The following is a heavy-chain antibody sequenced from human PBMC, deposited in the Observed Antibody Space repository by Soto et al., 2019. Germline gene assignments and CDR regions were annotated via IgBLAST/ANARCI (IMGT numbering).Heavy chain of an antibody. J-gene: IGHJ4*02. CDR2: ISKDGNVK. CDR3: TGEVASGY. CDR1: GFTFSSYA. V-gene: IGHV3-30*03. D-gene: IGHD2-8*02. Sequence: PGGSLRLSCAASGFTFSSYAMSWVRQAPGKGLEWVAVISKDGNVKYYAESVKGRFTISRDNSKNTLYLQMNSLGAEDTAAYYCTGEVASGYWGQGTMVTVS.